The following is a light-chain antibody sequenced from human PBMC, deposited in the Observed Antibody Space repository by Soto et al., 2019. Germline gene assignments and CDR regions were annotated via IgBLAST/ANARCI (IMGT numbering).Light chain of an antibody. CDR2: DVS. J-gene: IGLJ1*01. Sequence: QSALTQPRSVSGSPGQSVTISCTGTSSDVGGYYYVSWFQQHPGKAPKLLIYDVSKRPSGVPDRFSASKSGTTASLTISGLQVEDEADYYCYSYAGSYTFYVFGTGTRSPS. CDR3: YSYAGSYTFYV. CDR1: SSDVGGYYY. V-gene: IGLV2-11*01.